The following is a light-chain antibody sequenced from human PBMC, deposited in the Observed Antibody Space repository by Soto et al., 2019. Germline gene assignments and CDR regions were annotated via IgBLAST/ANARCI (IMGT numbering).Light chain of an antibody. CDR3: QQYTFWPPLT. J-gene: IGKJ4*01. CDR1: QSVNSN. Sequence: EIVMTQSPATLSVSPGERATLSSSASQSVNSNLAWYRQKPGQAPRLLISDASTRATGVPARFSGSGSGTAFTLTISSLQSEDSGIYYCQQYTFWPPLTFGGGTKVEIK. CDR2: DAS. V-gene: IGKV3-15*01.